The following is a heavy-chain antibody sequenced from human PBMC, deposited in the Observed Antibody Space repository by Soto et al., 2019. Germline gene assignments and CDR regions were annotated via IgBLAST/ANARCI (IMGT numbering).Heavy chain of an antibody. CDR1: GFTVSSNY. CDR2: IYSGGST. V-gene: IGHV3-53*01. J-gene: IGHJ4*02. Sequence: WGSLRLSCAASGFTVSSNYMSWVRQAPGKGLEWVSLIYSGGSTYYADSVKGRFTISRDSSKNMMFLQMNSLRTEDTAVYYCARERYCTIGVCCFFAYWGQGTMVTVSS. CDR3: ARERYCTIGVCCFFAY. D-gene: IGHD2-8*01.